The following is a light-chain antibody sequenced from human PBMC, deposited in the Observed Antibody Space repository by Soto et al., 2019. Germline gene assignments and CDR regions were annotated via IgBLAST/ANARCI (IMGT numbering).Light chain of an antibody. CDR3: QHYNSYSEA. V-gene: IGKV1-5*03. CDR2: KAS. Sequence: DIQRTQSPSTLSGSVGDRVTITCRASQTISSWLAWYQQKPGKAPKLLIYKASTLKSGAPSRFSGSGSGTEFTLTISSLQPDDFATYYCQHYNSYSEAFGQGTKV. CDR1: QTISSW. J-gene: IGKJ1*01.